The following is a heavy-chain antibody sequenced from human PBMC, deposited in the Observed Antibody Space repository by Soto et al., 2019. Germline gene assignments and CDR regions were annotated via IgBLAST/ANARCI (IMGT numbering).Heavy chain of an antibody. V-gene: IGHV1-2*02. J-gene: IGHJ5*02. Sequence: ASLKVSCKASGYTFTGYYMHWVRQAPGQGLEWMGWINPNSGGTNYAQKFQGRVTMTRDTSISTAYMELSRLRSDDTAVYYCARGTDYYDSSGYLNWFDPWGQGTLVTVSS. CDR3: ARGTDYYDSSGYLNWFDP. CDR2: INPNSGGT. D-gene: IGHD3-22*01. CDR1: GYTFTGYY.